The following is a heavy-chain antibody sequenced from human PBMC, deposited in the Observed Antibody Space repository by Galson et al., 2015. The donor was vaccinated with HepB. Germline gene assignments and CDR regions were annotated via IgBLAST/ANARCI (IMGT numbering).Heavy chain of an antibody. CDR3: ARDSRLELRLNNYYYYGMDV. V-gene: IGHV1-18*01. J-gene: IGHJ6*02. D-gene: IGHD1-7*01. CDR2: ISGYDGST. CDR1: GYTFASYG. Sequence: SVKVSCKASGYTFASYGISWLRQAPGQGLQWLGWISGYDGSTNYPQTLQGRVIRTTDKSTNTAYMELRSLRSDDTAIYYCARDSRLELRLNNYYYYGMDVWGQGTTVTVSS.